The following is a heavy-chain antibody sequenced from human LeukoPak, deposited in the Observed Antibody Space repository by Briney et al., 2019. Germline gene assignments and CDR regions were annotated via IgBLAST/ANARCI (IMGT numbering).Heavy chain of an antibody. V-gene: IGHV1-58*02. D-gene: IGHD1-26*01. J-gene: IGHJ6*02. Sequence: SVKVSCKASGFTFTSSAMQWVRQARGQLLEWIGWIVVGSGNTNYAQKFQERVTITRDMSTSTAYMELSSLRSEDTAVYYYAADPSSIVGATYYYGMDVWGQGTTVTVSS. CDR2: IVVGSGNT. CDR3: AADPSSIVGATYYYGMDV. CDR1: GFTFTSSA.